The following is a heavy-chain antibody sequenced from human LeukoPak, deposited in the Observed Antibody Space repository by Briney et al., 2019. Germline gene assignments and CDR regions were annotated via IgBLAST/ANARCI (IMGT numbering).Heavy chain of an antibody. D-gene: IGHD1-26*01. CDR1: GFTFSSYG. Sequence: PGGSLRLSCAASGFTFSSYGMHWVRQAPGKGLEWVAVILSDGSKEFYTDSVKGRFTISRDNAKNSLYLQMNSLRAEDMALYYCAKAGNSGSPLDAFDIWGQGTMVTVSS. CDR2: ILSDGSKE. CDR3: AKAGNSGSPLDAFDI. V-gene: IGHV3-33*03. J-gene: IGHJ3*02.